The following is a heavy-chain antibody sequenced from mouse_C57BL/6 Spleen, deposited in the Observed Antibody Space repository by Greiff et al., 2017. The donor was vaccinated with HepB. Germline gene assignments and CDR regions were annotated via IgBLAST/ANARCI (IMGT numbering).Heavy chain of an antibody. V-gene: IGHV1-61*01. D-gene: IGHD2-2*01. CDR3: ARWTMVMYFDY. CDR2: IYPSDSET. CDR1: GYTFTSYW. Sequence: QVQLQQPGAELVRPGSSVKLSCKASGYTFTSYWMDWVKQRPGQGLEWIGNIYPSDSETHYNQKFKDKATLTVDKSSSTAYMQLSSLTSEDSAVYYCARWTMVMYFDYWGQGTTLTVSS. J-gene: IGHJ2*01.